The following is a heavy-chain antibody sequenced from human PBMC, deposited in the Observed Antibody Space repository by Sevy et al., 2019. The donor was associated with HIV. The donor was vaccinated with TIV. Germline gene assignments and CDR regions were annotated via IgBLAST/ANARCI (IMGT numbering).Heavy chain of an antibody. D-gene: IGHD2-8*01. Sequence: SETLSLTCTVSVGSISSGGYYWSWIRQHPGKGLEWIGYIYYSGNTYYNPSLKSRVTISVDTSKNQFSLKLSSVTAAATAVYYCAREVRLYAAFDYWGQGTLVTVSS. J-gene: IGHJ4*02. V-gene: IGHV4-31*03. CDR2: IYYSGNT. CDR3: AREVRLYAAFDY. CDR1: VGSISSGGYY.